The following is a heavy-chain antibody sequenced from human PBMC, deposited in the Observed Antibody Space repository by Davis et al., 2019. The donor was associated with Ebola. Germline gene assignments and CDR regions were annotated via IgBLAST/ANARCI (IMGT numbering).Heavy chain of an antibody. Sequence: SCKASGGTFSSYAMHWVRQAPGKGLEWVAVISYDGSNKYYADSVKGRFTISRDNSKNTLYLQMNSLRAEDTAVYYCARWYSPRYYYYYGMDVWGKGTTVTVSS. CDR2: ISYDGSNK. J-gene: IGHJ6*04. CDR1: GGTFSSYA. CDR3: ARWYSPRYYYYYGMDV. D-gene: IGHD2-21*01. V-gene: IGHV3-30-3*01.